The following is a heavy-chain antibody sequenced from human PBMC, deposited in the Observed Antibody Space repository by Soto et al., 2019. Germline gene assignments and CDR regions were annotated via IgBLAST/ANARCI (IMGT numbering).Heavy chain of an antibody. CDR3: AKVTKRAAAGRYEYYKYGMDV. J-gene: IGHJ6*02. CDR1: GFAFSTYA. CDR2: ISGSGGSS. Sequence: EVQLLESGGALEHPGGSLRLSCAAAGFAFSTYAMTWVRQAPGKGLEWVSVISGSGGSSYYAASVKGRCTISRDNSKNTLFLQMNGLRAEDTAVYYCAKVTKRAAAGRYEYYKYGMDVWGQGTTVTVSS. D-gene: IGHD6-13*01. V-gene: IGHV3-23*01.